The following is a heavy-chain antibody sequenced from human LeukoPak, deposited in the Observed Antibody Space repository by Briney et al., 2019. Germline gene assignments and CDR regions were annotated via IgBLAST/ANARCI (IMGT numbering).Heavy chain of an antibody. J-gene: IGHJ6*03. D-gene: IGHD6-6*01. Sequence: PGGSLRLSCAASGFTVSSNYMSWVRQAPGKGLEWVSVIYTGVSTYYADSVKGRFAISRDNSKNTLYLQMNSLRAEDTAVYYCARVRPHPIIDVWDKGTTVTVSS. CDR3: ARVRPHPIIDV. CDR2: IYTGVST. CDR1: GFTVSSNY. V-gene: IGHV3-53*01.